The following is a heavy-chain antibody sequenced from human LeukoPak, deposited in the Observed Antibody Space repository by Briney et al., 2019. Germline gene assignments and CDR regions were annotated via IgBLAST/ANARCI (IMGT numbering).Heavy chain of an antibody. CDR2: IYYSGST. CDR1: GGXISSYY. V-gene: IGHV4-59*08. CDR3: ARHLGTSAYSYGMDV. J-gene: IGHJ6*02. Sequence: SETLSLTCTVSGGXISSYYCSWIREPPGKGLGWIGYIYYSGSTNYNPSLKSRVTISVDTSKNQLSLKLSSVTAADTAVYYCARHLGTSAYSYGMDVWGQGTTVTVSS.